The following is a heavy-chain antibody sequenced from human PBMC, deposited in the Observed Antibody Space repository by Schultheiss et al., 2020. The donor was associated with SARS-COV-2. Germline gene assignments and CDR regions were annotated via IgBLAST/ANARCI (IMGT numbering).Heavy chain of an antibody. CDR2: INPNSGGT. J-gene: IGHJ4*02. V-gene: IGHV1-2*04. CDR1: GYTFTGYY. CDR3: ARGIAVAGTKKENFDY. D-gene: IGHD6-19*01. Sequence: ASVKVSCKASGYTFTGYYMQWVRQAPGQGLEWMGWINPNSGGTNYAQKFQGWVTMTRDTSISTAYMELSRLRSDDTAVYYCARGIAVAGTKKENFDYWGQGTLVTVSS.